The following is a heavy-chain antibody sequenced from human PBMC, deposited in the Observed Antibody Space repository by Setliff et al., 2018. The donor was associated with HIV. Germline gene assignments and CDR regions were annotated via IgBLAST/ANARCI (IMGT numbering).Heavy chain of an antibody. J-gene: IGHJ3*02. CDR2: ISAKNGNT. D-gene: IGHD4-4*01. CDR1: GYSFTTYG. CDR3: ARDVDYTDAFDI. V-gene: IGHV1-18*01. Sequence: ASVKVSCKASGYSFTTYGISWVRQAPGQGLEWMGWISAKNGNTNYAQNLQGRVSMTTDTSTSTAYMELRSLRSDDTGAYYCARDVDYTDAFDIWGQGTMVTVSS.